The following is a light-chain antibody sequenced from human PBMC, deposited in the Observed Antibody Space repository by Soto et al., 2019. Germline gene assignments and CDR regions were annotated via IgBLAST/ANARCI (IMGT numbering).Light chain of an antibody. CDR2: GAS. Sequence: EIVMTQSPASLSVAPGDGATLSCRASQSVASNVAWYQQKPGQGPRLLIHGASTRAVGVPARFSGSGAGTDFTHTISSLQSADFAVYYGQQYHNWPPQYTFGQGTKLQIK. V-gene: IGKV3-15*01. J-gene: IGKJ2*01. CDR1: QSVASN. CDR3: QQYHNWPPQYT.